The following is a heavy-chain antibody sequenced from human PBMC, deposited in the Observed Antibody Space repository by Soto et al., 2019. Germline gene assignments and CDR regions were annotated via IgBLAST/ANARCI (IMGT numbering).Heavy chain of an antibody. J-gene: IGHJ6*02. CDR3: ARGPGRPPLRNYGMDV. CDR2: IWYDGSNK. CDR1: GFIFNRYG. V-gene: IGHV3-33*01. Sequence: QVQLVESGGGVVQPGRSLRLSCAASGFIFNRYGMHWVRQVPGKGLEWVADIWYDGSNKNYADSVKGRFTISRDNSKNTLSLQMNSLRAEDTAVYYCARGPGRPPLRNYGMDVWGQGTTVTVS.